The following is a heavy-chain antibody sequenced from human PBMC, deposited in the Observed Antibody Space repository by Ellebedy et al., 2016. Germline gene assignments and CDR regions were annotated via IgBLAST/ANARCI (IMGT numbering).Heavy chain of an antibody. V-gene: IGHV3-48*04. D-gene: IGHD1-26*01. CDR2: ISSSSSTI. CDR1: GFTFSSYS. Sequence: GGSLRLXXAASGFTFSSYSMNWVRQAPGKGLEWVSYISSSSSTIYYADSVKGRFTISRDNAKNSLYLQMNSLRAEDTAVYYCAGRGATTGWDYWGQGTLVTVSS. CDR3: AGRGATTGWDY. J-gene: IGHJ4*02.